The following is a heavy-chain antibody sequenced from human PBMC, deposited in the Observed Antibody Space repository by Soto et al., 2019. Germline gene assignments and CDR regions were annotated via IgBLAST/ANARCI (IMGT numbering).Heavy chain of an antibody. CDR3: AKDRGQDWAYCGGDCPPRHYGMDV. Sequence: QVQLVESGGGVVQPGRSLRLSCAASGFTFSSYGMHWVRQAPGKGLEWVAVISYDGSNKYYADSVKGRFTISRDNSKNTLYLQMNSLRAEDTAVYYCAKDRGQDWAYCGGDCPPRHYGMDVWGQGTTVTVSS. CDR1: GFTFSSYG. CDR2: ISYDGSNK. J-gene: IGHJ6*02. V-gene: IGHV3-30*18. D-gene: IGHD2-21*02.